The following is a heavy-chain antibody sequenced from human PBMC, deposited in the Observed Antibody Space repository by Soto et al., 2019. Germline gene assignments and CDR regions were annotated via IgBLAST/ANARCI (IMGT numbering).Heavy chain of an antibody. CDR1: GGSISSSSYY. CDR2: IYYSGST. V-gene: IGHV4-39*01. D-gene: IGHD3-22*01. J-gene: IGHJ6*02. CDR3: AIRDDSSGYYYYYYGMDV. Sequence: SETLSLTCTVSGGSISSSSYYWGWIRQPPGKGLEWIGSIYYSGSTYYNPSLKSRVTISVDTSKNQFSLKLSSVTAADTAVYYCAIRDDSSGYYYYYYGMDVWGQGTTVTVSS.